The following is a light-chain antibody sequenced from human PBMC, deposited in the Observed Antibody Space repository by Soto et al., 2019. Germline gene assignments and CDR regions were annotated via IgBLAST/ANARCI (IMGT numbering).Light chain of an antibody. V-gene: IGKV3-20*01. CDR1: QSVSSTK. CDR3: QQFGSSPLLT. Sequence: EIVLTQSPGTLSLSPGERATLSWKASQSVSSTKLAWYQQRPGQAPRLLIFGAANRATGVPDRFSGSGSGTDCTLDISRLEPEDFAVYYCQQFGSSPLLTFGGGTKVDIK. CDR2: GAA. J-gene: IGKJ4*01.